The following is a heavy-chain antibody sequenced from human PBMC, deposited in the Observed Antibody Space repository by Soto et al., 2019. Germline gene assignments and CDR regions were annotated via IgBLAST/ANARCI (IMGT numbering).Heavy chain of an antibody. J-gene: IGHJ4*02. V-gene: IGHV3-30*18. CDR2: ISYDGRKK. CDR1: GFTFSSYG. D-gene: IGHD6-13*01. Sequence: PGGSLRLSCVVSGFTFSSYGMHWVRQAPGKGLEWVAVISYDGRKKYYADSVKGRFTISRDNSKNTLYLQMNSLRAEDTAVYYCAKGDRIAAAGHFDYWGQGTLVTVSS. CDR3: AKGDRIAAAGHFDY.